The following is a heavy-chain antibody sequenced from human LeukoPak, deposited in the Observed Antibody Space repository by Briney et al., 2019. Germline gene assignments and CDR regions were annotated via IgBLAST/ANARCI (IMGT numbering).Heavy chain of an antibody. CDR3: AALGNDYGDPELDY. Sequence: SETLSLTCTVSGGSISSYYWSWIRQPPGKGLEWIGYIYYSGSTNYNPSLKSRVTISVDTSKNQFSLKLSSVTAADTAVYYCAALGNDYGDPELDYWGQGTLVTVSS. V-gene: IGHV4-59*01. J-gene: IGHJ4*02. D-gene: IGHD4-17*01. CDR2: IYYSGST. CDR1: GGSISSYY.